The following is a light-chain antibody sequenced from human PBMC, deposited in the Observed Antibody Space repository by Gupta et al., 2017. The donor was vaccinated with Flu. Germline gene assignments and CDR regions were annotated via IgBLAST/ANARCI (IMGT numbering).Light chain of an antibody. CDR2: EVS. Sequence: QSALTQPASVSGSPGQSITISCTGSSSDIGGYNNVSWYQQHPGKAPKLMIYEVSDRPSGVSNRFSGSKSDNTASLTISGLQAEDEADYYGSSYTSSSSLYVLGTGTQVTVL. J-gene: IGLJ1*01. CDR1: SSDIGGYNN. V-gene: IGLV2-14*01. CDR3: SSYTSSSSLYV.